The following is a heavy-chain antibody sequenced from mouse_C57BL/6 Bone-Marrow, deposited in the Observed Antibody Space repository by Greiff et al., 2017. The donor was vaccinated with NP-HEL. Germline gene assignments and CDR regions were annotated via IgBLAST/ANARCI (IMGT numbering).Heavy chain of an antibody. CDR1: GYTFTDYY. CDR3: ANSGLIYYGNFYAMDY. V-gene: IGHV1-75*01. Sequence: QVQLQQSGPELVKPGASVKISCKASGYTFTDYYINWVKQRPGQGLEWIGWIFPGSGSTYYNEKFKGKATLTVDKSSSTAYMLLSSLTSEDSAVYFCANSGLIYYGNFYAMDYWGQGTSVTVSS. J-gene: IGHJ4*01. D-gene: IGHD2-1*01. CDR2: IFPGSGST.